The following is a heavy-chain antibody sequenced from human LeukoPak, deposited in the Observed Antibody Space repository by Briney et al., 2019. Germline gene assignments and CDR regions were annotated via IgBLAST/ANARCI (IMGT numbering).Heavy chain of an antibody. CDR3: AKNSGGTCYSHLDY. J-gene: IGHJ4*02. CDR1: GFTFSSYG. V-gene: IGHV3-23*01. CDR2: ISGSGGST. Sequence: GGSLRLSCAASGFTFSSYGMTWVRQAPGKGLEWVSGISGSGGSTYYEDSVKGRFTISRDNSKNTLYLQMNSLRAEDTAVYYCAKNSGGTCYSHLDYWGQGTLVTVSS. D-gene: IGHD2-15*01.